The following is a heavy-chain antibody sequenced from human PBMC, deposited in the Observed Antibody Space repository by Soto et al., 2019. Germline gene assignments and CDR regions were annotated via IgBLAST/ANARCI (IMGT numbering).Heavy chain of an antibody. Sequence: QVQLVESGGGVVQPGRSLRLSCAASGFTFSSYGMHWVRQAPGKGLEWVAVISYDGSNKYYADSVKGRLTISRDNSKNTLYLQMNGLRAEDTDVYYCAKDRESAAAGSWFVAYYWGPGTLVTVSS. D-gene: IGHD6-13*01. CDR1: GFTFSSYG. J-gene: IGHJ4*02. CDR3: AKDRESAAAGSWFVAYY. CDR2: ISYDGSNK. V-gene: IGHV3-30*18.